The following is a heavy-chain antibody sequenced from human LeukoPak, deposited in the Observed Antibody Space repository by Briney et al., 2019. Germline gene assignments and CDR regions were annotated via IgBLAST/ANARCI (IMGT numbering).Heavy chain of an antibody. J-gene: IGHJ3*02. CDR1: GYRFTSYW. Sequence: GASLQISCKGSGYRFTSYWIGWVRPMPGKGLEWMGIIYPGDSDTRYSPSFQGQVTISADKSISTAYLQWSSLKASDTAMYYCARIRYSRGAFDIWGQGTMVTVSS. D-gene: IGHD3-9*01. CDR2: IYPGDSDT. V-gene: IGHV5-51*01. CDR3: ARIRYSRGAFDI.